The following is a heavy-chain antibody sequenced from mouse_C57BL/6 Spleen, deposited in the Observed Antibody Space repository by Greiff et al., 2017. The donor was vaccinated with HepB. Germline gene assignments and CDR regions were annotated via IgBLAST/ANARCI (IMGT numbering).Heavy chain of an antibody. CDR2: INPSSGYT. J-gene: IGHJ2*01. CDR3: ARGSNFYYFDG. V-gene: IGHV1-4*01. Sequence: QVQLKQSGAELARPGASVKMSCKASGYTFTSYTMHWVKQRPGQGLEWIGYINPSSGYTNYNQKFKDKATLTVDKSSSTAYMQLSSLTSEDSAVYYCARGSNFYYFDGWGQGTTLSVSS. CDR1: GYTFTSYT. D-gene: IGHD2-5*01.